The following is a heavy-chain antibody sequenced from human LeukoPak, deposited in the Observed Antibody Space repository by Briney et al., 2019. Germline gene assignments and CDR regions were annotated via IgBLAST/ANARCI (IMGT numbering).Heavy chain of an antibody. D-gene: IGHD2-2*01. CDR3: ASGDIVVVPAANPYYYYGMDV. V-gene: IGHV4-39*01. CDR1: GGSISSSSYY. J-gene: IGHJ6*02. Sequence: PSETLSLTCTVSGGSISSSSYYWGWIRQPPGKGLEWIGSIYYSGSTYYNPSLKSRVTISVDTSKNQFSLKLSSVTAADTAVYYCASGDIVVVPAANPYYYYGMDVWGQGTTVTVSS. CDR2: IYYSGST.